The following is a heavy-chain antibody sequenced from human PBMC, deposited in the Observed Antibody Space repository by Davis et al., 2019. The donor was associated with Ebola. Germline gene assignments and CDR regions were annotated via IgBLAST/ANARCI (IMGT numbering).Heavy chain of an antibody. J-gene: IGHJ6*02. V-gene: IGHV3-30*03. D-gene: IGHD6-13*01. CDR1: GFTFSSYG. CDR3: ARVREYSSSSYYYYYGMDV. CDR2: ISYDGSNK. Sequence: SLKTSCAASGFTFSSYGLPWVRQAPGTGLEWLAVISYDGSNKYYADSVKGRFTISRDNAKNSLYLQMNSLRAEDTAVYYCARVREYSSSSYYYYYGMDVWGQGTTVTVSS.